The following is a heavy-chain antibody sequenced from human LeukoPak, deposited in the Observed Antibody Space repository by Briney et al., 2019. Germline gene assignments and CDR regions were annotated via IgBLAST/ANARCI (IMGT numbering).Heavy chain of an antibody. CDR2: INPSGGST. D-gene: IGHD3-9*01. V-gene: IGHV1-46*01. Sequence: GASVKVSCKASGYTFTSYYMHWVRQAPGQGLEWMGIINPSGGSTSYAQKFQGRVTMTRDTSTSTVYMELSSLRTEDTAVYYCARVGYDILTGYYTVNDYWGQGTLVTVSS. CDR3: ARVGYDILTGYYTVNDY. J-gene: IGHJ4*02. CDR1: GYTFTSYY.